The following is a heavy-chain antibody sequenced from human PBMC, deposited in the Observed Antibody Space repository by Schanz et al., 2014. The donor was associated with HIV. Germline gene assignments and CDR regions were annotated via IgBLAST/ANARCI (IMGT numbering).Heavy chain of an antibody. CDR1: GGSISGHY. CDR3: ASSITISGVVYAMDV. D-gene: IGHD3-3*01. CDR2: ISASGSS. J-gene: IGHJ6*02. V-gene: IGHV4-59*10. Sequence: QVRLQQWGAGLLKSSETLSLTCTVSGGSISGHYWSWIRQPAGKGLEWIGRISASGSSNYNPSLKSRLAMSIDTSKKKFSLNLSSVTAADTAVYYCASSITISGVVYAMDVWGQGTTVTVSS.